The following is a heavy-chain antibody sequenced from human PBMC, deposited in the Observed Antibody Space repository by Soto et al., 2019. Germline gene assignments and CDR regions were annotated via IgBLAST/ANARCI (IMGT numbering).Heavy chain of an antibody. D-gene: IGHD6-13*01. CDR1: GFTFSSYA. Sequence: LRLSCVVSGFTFSSYAMSWVRQAPGKGLGWVSTLNGRGIDIYQADSVRGRFTISRDNSKSTLYLQMNSLRAEDTAMYYCAKGYSDSSWSHLDFCGRGTLVTLS. CDR3: AKGYSDSSWSHLDF. CDR2: LNGRGIDI. J-gene: IGHJ4*01. V-gene: IGHV3-23*01.